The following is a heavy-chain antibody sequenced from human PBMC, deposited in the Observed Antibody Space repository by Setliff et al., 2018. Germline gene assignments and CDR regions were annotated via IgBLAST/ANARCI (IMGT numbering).Heavy chain of an antibody. CDR2: IYYSGSP. CDR3: AREGPGMAYES. J-gene: IGHJ5*02. D-gene: IGHD3-22*01. Sequence: PETLSLTCTVSGGSIGSSGSYWGWIRQLPGKGLEWIGIIYYSGSPYYNSSLKSRVTISVDTSKNQFSLGLKSVTAADTAIYYCAREGPGMAYESWGQGMLVTVSS. CDR1: GGSIGSSGSY. V-gene: IGHV4-39*01.